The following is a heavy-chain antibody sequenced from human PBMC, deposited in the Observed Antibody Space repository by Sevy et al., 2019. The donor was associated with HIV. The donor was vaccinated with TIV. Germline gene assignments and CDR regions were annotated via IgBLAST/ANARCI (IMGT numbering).Heavy chain of an antibody. CDR2: INGNSRYI. CDR1: EFDFYTYS. D-gene: IGHD6-19*01. Sequence: GGSLRLSCAASEFDFYTYSMCWVRQAPGKGLEWVSFINGNSRYIYYADSVKGRFTTSRDNANNLLHLEMNSLRVEDTAVYYCTRDRVGGIGFDSWGQGTLVTVSS. CDR3: TRDRVGGIGFDS. J-gene: IGHJ4*02. V-gene: IGHV3-21*06.